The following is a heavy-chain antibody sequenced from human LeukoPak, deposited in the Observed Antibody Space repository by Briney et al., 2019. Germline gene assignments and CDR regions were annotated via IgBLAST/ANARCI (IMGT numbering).Heavy chain of an antibody. D-gene: IGHD1-7*01. CDR1: GGSISSYY. CDR3: ARRVNWNYANNWFDP. V-gene: IGHV4-4*09. CDR2: IYTSGST. J-gene: IGHJ5*02. Sequence: SETLSLTCTVSGGSISSYYWSWIRQPPGKGLEWIGYIYTSGSTNYNPSLKSRVTISVDTSKNQFSLKLSSVTAADTAVYYCARRVNWNYANNWFDPWGQGTLVTVSS.